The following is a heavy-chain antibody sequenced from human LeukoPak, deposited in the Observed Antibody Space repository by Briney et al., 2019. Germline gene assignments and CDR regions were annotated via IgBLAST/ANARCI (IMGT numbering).Heavy chain of an antibody. V-gene: IGHV3-74*01. CDR1: GFTFSSYW. CDR3: ARGLGFGDY. Sequence: GGSLRLSCTASGFTFSSYWMHWVRQAPGKGLVWVSRINTDGSSTGYADSVKGRFTISRDNSKNTLYLQMNSLRAEDTAVYFCARGLGFGDYWGQGTLVTVSS. D-gene: IGHD3-10*01. J-gene: IGHJ4*02. CDR2: INTDGSST.